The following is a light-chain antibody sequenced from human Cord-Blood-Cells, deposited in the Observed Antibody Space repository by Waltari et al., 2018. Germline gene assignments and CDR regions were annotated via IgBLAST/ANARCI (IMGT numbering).Light chain of an antibody. CDR1: QSISSY. CDR3: QQSYSAPFT. J-gene: IGKJ3*01. CDR2: AAS. Sequence: DIQMTQSPSSLSASVGDRVTITCRASQSISSYLNWYQQKPGKAPKLLIDAASSLQSGVPSRFSSSGSGTDFTLTISSLQPEDFATYYCQQSYSAPFTFGPGTKVDIK. V-gene: IGKV1-39*01.